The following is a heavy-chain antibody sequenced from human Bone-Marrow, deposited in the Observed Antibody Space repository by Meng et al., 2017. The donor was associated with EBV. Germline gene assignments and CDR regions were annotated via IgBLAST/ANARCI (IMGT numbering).Heavy chain of an antibody. D-gene: IGHD6-19*01. CDR1: GGSVSNGDSY. CDR2: VHYTGST. Sequence: QVQLQESGPGLVKPSETLSLTCSVSGGSVSNGDSYWSWLRQPPGKGLEWIGSVHYTGSTYYSPSLKSRVTVSVDTSKNQFSLRLTSVTAADTAVYYCARPFPSWQSPRLDPFGAWGQGTLVTVSS. J-gene: IGHJ5*02. CDR3: ARPFPSWQSPRLDPFGA. V-gene: IGHV4-39*01.